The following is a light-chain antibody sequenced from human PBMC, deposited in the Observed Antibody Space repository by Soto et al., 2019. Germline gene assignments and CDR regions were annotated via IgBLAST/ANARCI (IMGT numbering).Light chain of an antibody. Sequence: DIQMTQSPSTLSASVGDRVTITCRASQTISTRLAWYQQKPGKAPKLLIYDASSLEGGVPSRISGSGSGTEFTLTIKSLQPDDFATYYCQQYSSYSTFGQGTKVEVK. CDR3: QQYSSYST. J-gene: IGKJ1*01. CDR2: DAS. CDR1: QTISTR. V-gene: IGKV1-5*01.